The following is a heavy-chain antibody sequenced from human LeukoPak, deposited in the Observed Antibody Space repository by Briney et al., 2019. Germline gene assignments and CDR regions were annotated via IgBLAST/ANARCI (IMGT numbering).Heavy chain of an antibody. CDR1: GGSLSGYY. CDR3: ARGQQWLVRRFDY. D-gene: IGHD6-19*01. Sequence: ETLSLTCAVYGGSLSGYYWSWIRQPPGKGLEWIGEINHSGSTNYNPSLKSRVTISVDTSKNQFSLKLSSVTAADTAVYYCARGQQWLVRRFDYWGQGTLVTVSS. V-gene: IGHV4-34*01. J-gene: IGHJ4*02. CDR2: INHSGST.